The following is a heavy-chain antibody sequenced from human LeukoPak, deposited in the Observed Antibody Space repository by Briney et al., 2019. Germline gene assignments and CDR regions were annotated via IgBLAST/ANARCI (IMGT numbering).Heavy chain of an antibody. CDR2: INPNSGGT. J-gene: IGHJ3*02. CDR1: GYTFTGYY. CDR3: AYQLGRGAFDI. V-gene: IGHV1-2*06. D-gene: IGHD1-1*01. Sequence: ASVKVSCKASGYTFTGYYMHWVRQAPGQGLEWMGRINPNSGGTNYAQKFQGRVTMTRDTSISTAYMELSRLRSDDTAVYYCAYQLGRGAFDIWRQGTMVTVSS.